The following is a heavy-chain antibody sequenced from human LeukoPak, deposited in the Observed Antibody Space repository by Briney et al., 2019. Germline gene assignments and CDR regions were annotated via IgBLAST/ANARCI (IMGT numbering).Heavy chain of an antibody. V-gene: IGHV1-8*01. J-gene: IGHJ4*02. CDR2: MNPNSGNT. Sequence: GASVKVSCKASGYTFTSYDINWVRQATGQGLEWMGWMNPNSGNTGYAQKFQGRVTMTRNTSISTAYMVLSSLRSEDTAVYYCARKPPRLITMVRGVIIGDYWGQGTLVTVSS. CDR3: ARKPPRLITMVRGVIIGDY. D-gene: IGHD3-10*01. CDR1: GYTFTSYD.